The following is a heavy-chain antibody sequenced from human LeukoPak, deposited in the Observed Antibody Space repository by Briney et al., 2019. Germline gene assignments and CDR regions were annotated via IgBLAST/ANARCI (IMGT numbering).Heavy chain of an antibody. Sequence: PGGSLRLSCAASGFTFNDYYMSWIRQAPGKGLEWISYISGSDSFTNYADSVRGRFTISRDNAKNSLYLQMDSLRAEDTAVYYCARETFLAPDNWGQGTLITVSS. CDR1: GFTFNDYY. V-gene: IGHV3-11*05. J-gene: IGHJ4*02. D-gene: IGHD3-3*02. CDR3: ARETFLAPDN. CDR2: ISGSDSFT.